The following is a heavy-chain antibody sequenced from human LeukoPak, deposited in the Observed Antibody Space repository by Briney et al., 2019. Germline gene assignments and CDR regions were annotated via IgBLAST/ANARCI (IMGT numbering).Heavy chain of an antibody. CDR2: ISGSGGST. J-gene: IGHJ3*02. Sequence: GGSLRLSCAASGFTFSSYAMSWVLQAPGKGLEWVSAISGSGGSTYYADSVKGRFTISRDNSKNTLYLQMNSLRAEDTAVYYCAKRCGGDWDAFDIWGQGTMVTVSS. V-gene: IGHV3-23*01. CDR3: AKRCGGDWDAFDI. D-gene: IGHD2-21*01. CDR1: GFTFSSYA.